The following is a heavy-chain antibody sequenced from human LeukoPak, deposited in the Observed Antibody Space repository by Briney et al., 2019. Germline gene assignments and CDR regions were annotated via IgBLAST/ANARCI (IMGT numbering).Heavy chain of an antibody. CDR2: IYDSGTT. CDR1: GGSISSYY. V-gene: IGHV4-59*01. CDR3: ARDPGGYFFDY. J-gene: IGHJ4*02. D-gene: IGHD3-10*01. Sequence: PSETLSLTCTVSGGSISSYYRSWIRQPPGKGLEWIGYIYDSGTTNYNPSLKSRVTVSVDTSKNQFSLKLSSVTAADTAVYYCARDPGGYFFDYWGQGTLVTVSS.